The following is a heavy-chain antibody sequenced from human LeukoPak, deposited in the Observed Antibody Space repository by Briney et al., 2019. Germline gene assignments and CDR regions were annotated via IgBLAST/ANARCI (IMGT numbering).Heavy chain of an antibody. CDR3: ARGGDIVVVPAAIPYYMDV. CDR2: ISSSGSTI. Sequence: GGSLRLSCVASGFTFSLYEMNWVRQAPGKGLEWVSNISSSGSTIYYADSVKGRFTISRDNAKNSLYLQMNSLRAEDTAVYYCARGGDIVVVPAAIPYYMDVWGKGTTVTISS. V-gene: IGHV3-48*03. CDR1: GFTFSLYE. D-gene: IGHD2-2*01. J-gene: IGHJ6*03.